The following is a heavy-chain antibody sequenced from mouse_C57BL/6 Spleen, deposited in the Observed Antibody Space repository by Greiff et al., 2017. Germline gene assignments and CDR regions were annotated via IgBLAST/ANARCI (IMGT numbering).Heavy chain of an antibody. CDR2: IDPEDGET. CDR3: ARHYDYEGWYFDV. J-gene: IGHJ1*03. D-gene: IGHD2-4*01. CDR1: GFNIKDYY. Sequence: VQLQQSGAELVKPGASVKLSCTASGFNIKDYYMHWVKQRTEQGLEWIGRIDPEDGETKYAPNFQGKATITADTSSNTAYLQLSSLTSEDTAVYYCARHYDYEGWYFDVWGTGTTVTVSS. V-gene: IGHV14-2*01.